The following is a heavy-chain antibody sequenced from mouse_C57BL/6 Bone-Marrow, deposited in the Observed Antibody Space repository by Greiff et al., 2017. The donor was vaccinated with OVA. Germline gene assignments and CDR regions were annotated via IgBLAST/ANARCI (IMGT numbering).Heavy chain of an antibody. J-gene: IGHJ3*01. CDR2: INPNNGGT. D-gene: IGHD1-1*01. CDR1: GYTFTDYY. Sequence: QLQQSGPELVKPGASVKISCKASGYTFTDYYMNWVKQSHGKSLEWIGDINPNNGGTSYNQKFKGKATLTVDKSSSTAYMELRSLTSEDSAVYYCARDYYGSRVAYWGQGTLVTVSA. V-gene: IGHV1-26*01. CDR3: ARDYYGSRVAY.